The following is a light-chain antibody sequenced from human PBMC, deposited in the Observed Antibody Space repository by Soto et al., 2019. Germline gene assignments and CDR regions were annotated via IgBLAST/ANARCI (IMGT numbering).Light chain of an antibody. CDR1: SSDVGGYNY. CDR2: DVS. J-gene: IGLJ1*01. CDR3: SSYTSSSYV. Sequence: QSALTQPASVSGSPGQSITISCTGTSSDVGGYNYVSWYQQHPGKAPKLMIYDVSNRPSGVSNRFSGSKSGNTASLTISGLQAEDKADYYCSSYTSSSYVVGTGTKVTVL. V-gene: IGLV2-14*01.